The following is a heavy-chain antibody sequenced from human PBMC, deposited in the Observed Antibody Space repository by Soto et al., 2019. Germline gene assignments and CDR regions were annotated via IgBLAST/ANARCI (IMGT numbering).Heavy chain of an antibody. D-gene: IGHD6-19*01. CDR2: ITDSGYTA. Sequence: PGGSLRLSCAASGFSFGTFVMTWFRQAPGGGLGWVASITDSGYTASYAETVEGRFTVSRDNSKNKLHLQMNDLRAEDTATYYCAKNGQWLATPPEAWGQGTLVTVSS. CDR1: GFSFGTFV. V-gene: IGHV3-23*01. CDR3: AKNGQWLATPPEA. J-gene: IGHJ4*02.